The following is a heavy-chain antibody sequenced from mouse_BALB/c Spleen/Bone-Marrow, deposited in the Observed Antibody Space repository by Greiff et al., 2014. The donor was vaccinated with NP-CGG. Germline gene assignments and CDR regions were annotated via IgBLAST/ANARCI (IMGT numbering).Heavy chain of an antibody. J-gene: IGHJ2*01. CDR3: ATGTDY. D-gene: IGHD4-1*01. CDR2: FYPGSGST. Sequence: VKLVESGPELVKPGASVKMSCKASGYTFTDYVISWVKQRTGQGLEWIGEFYPGSGSTYYNEKFKGKATLTADKSSNTAYMQLSSLTSEDSAVYFCATGTDYWGQGTTLTVSS. V-gene: IGHV1-77*01. CDR1: GYTFTDYV.